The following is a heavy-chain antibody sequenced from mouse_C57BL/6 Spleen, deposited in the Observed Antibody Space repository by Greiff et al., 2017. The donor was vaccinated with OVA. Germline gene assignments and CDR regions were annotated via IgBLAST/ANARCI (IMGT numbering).Heavy chain of an antibody. CDR1: GYTFTSYG. CDR2: IYPRSGNT. J-gene: IGHJ2*01. Sequence: VMLVESGAELARPGASVKLSCKASGYTFTSYGISWVKQRTGQGLEWIGEIYPRSGNTYYNEKFKGKATLTADKSSSTAYMELRSLTSEDSAVYFCARDRDGNYYFDYWGQGTTLTVSS. D-gene: IGHD2-1*01. CDR3: ARDRDGNYYFDY. V-gene: IGHV1-81*01.